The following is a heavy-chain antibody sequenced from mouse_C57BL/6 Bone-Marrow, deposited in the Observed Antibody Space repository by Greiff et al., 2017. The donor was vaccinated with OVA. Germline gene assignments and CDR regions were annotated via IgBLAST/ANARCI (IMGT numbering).Heavy chain of an antibody. CDR3: ARRHYGNRMDY. V-gene: IGHV1-80*01. CDR2: IYPGDGDT. J-gene: IGHJ4*01. CDR1: GYAFSSYW. D-gene: IGHD1-1*01. Sequence: VKLMESGAELVKPGASVKISCKASGYAFSSYWMNWVKQRPGKGLEWIGQIYPGDGDTNYNGKFKGKATLTADKSSSTAYMQLSSLTSEDSAVYFCARRHYGNRMDYWGQGTSVTVSS.